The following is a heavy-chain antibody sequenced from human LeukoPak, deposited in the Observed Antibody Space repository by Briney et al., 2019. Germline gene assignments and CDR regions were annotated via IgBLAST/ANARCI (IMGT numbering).Heavy chain of an antibody. CDR1: GFTFSSYW. CDR3: ARAPEGYYSYYFDY. CDR2: IKQDGSEK. Sequence: GGSLRLSCAASGFTFSSYWMSWVRQAPGKGLEWVANIKQDGSEKYYVDSVKGRFTISRDNAKNSLYLQMNSLRAKDTAVYYCARAPEGYYSYYFDYWGQGTLVTVSS. D-gene: IGHD2-15*01. V-gene: IGHV3-7*01. J-gene: IGHJ4*02.